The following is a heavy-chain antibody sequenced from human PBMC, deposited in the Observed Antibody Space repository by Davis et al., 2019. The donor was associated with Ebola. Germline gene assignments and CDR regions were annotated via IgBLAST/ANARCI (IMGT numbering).Heavy chain of an antibody. J-gene: IGHJ6*02. CDR1: GFTFSSYA. V-gene: IGHV3-48*04. CDR2: ISSSGSTI. D-gene: IGHD1-20*01. CDR3: ARGLRITGTTWYYGMDV. Sequence: PSETLSLTCAASGFTFSSYAMSWVRQAPGKGLEWVSYISSSGSTIYYADSVKGRFTISRDNAKNSLYLQMNSLRAEDTAVYYCARGLRITGTTWYYGMDVWGQGTTVTVSS.